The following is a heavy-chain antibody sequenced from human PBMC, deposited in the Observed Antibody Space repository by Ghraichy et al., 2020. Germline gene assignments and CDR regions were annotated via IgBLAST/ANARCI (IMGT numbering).Heavy chain of an antibody. V-gene: IGHV4-39*01. D-gene: IGHD6-13*01. CDR3: ARSGYSSS. Sequence: SETLSLTCAVSGGSISSSCYYWVCIRQPPGEGLEWIVSIYYSGSTYYNPSLKSRVTISVDTSKNQFSLKLSSVTAADTAVYYCARSGYSSSWGQGTMVTVSS. J-gene: IGHJ3*01. CDR2: IYYSGST. CDR1: GGSISSSCYY.